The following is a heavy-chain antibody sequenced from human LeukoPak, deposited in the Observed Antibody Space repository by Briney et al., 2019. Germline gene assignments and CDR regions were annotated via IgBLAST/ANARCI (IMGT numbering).Heavy chain of an antibody. V-gene: IGHV4-39*02. CDR3: ARDHLANLASRLFDP. CDR1: GGSINSRPYY. J-gene: IGHJ5*02. CDR2: IYYSGST. Sequence: SETLSLTCSVSGGSINSRPYYWGWIRQPPGKGLEWIGNIYYSGSTYYNPSLKSRVTISVDTSKNQLSLKLSSVTAADTAVYYCARDHLANLASRLFDPWGQGTLVTVSS. D-gene: IGHD3-3*01.